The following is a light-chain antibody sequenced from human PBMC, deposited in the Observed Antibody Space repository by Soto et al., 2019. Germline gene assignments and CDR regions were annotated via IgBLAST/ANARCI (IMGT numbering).Light chain of an antibody. Sequence: QLVLTQSPSASASLGASVKLTCTLSSGHSNYAIAWHQQQSEKGPRYLMKLNSDGSHSKGDGIPDRFSGSSSGAERYLTISSHQSEDEADYYCQTWGSGIVVFGGGTKLNAL. CDR1: SGHSNYA. J-gene: IGLJ2*01. V-gene: IGLV4-69*01. CDR2: LNSDGSH. CDR3: QTWGSGIVV.